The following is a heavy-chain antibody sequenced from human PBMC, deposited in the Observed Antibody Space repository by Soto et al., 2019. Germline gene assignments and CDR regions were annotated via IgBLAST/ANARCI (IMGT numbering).Heavy chain of an antibody. V-gene: IGHV3-23*01. J-gene: IGHJ6*02. CDR3: AKVSSSMITFGGVIAPRSYYYGMDV. CDR1: GFTFSSYA. D-gene: IGHD3-16*02. CDR2: ISGSGGST. Sequence: GGSLRLSCAASGFTFSSYAMSWVRQAPGKGLEWVSAISGSGGSTYYADSVKGRFTISRDNSKNTPYLQMNSLRAEDTAVYYCAKVSSSMITFGGVIAPRSYYYGMDVWGQGTTVTVSS.